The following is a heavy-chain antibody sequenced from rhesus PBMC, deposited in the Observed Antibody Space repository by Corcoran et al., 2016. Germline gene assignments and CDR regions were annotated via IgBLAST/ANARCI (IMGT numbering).Heavy chain of an antibody. D-gene: IGHD5-12*01. Sequence: VQLQESGPGLVTPSETLYLTCAVSGGSLSSYWWSWIRQTHGKGLEWIWEINGSSVITNYHPSLRVRVSISKDASQNQFALKLSAVTAADTAGYYCASQGYSYSYGPWGQGVLVTVSS. CDR3: ASQGYSYSYGP. V-gene: IGHV4-80*01. CDR1: GGSLSSYW. CDR2: INGSSVIT. J-gene: IGHJ4*01.